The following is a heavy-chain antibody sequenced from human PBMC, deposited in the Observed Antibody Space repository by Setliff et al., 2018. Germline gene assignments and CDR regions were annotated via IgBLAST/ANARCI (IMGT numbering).Heavy chain of an antibody. CDR1: GGSISSHY. V-gene: IGHV4-59*03. J-gene: IGHJ4*02. Sequence: SETLSLTCTVSGGSISSHYWSCIRQPPGKGLEWIGSIYYSGSTNYNPSLKSRVAISVDTSKNQFSLKLSSVTAADTALYYCTVYNTGSSKDHYWGQGTPVTVSS. CDR2: IYYSGST. D-gene: IGHD2-8*02. CDR3: TVYNTGSSKDHY.